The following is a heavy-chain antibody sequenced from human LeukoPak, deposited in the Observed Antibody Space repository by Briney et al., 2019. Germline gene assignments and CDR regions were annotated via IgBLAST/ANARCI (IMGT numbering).Heavy chain of an antibody. CDR1: GGSISSYY. CDR2: IYTSGST. D-gene: IGHD3-10*01. CDR3: ARDKPYYYGSGSFQSYFDY. V-gene: IGHV4-4*07. J-gene: IGHJ4*02. Sequence: SETLSLTCTVSGGSISSYYWSWIRQPAGKGLEWIGRIYTSGSTNYNPSLKSRVTMSVDTSKNQFSLKLSSVTAADTAVYYCARDKPYYYGSGSFQSYFDYWGQGTLVTVSS.